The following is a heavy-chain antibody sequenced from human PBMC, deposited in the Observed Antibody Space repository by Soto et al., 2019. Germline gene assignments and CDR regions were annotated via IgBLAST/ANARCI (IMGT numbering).Heavy chain of an antibody. V-gene: IGHV1-18*01. D-gene: IGHD3-16*02. CDR2: ISAYNGNT. J-gene: IGHJ1*01. Sequence: ASVKVSCKASGYTFTSYGISWVRQAPGQGLEWMGWISAYNGNTNYAQKLQGRVTMTTDTSTSTAYMELRSLRSDDTAVYYCARGDINYDYFRGRYRPEYIHHWGQGTLVSVFS. CDR3: ARGDINYDYFRGRYRPEYIHH. CDR1: GYTFTSYG.